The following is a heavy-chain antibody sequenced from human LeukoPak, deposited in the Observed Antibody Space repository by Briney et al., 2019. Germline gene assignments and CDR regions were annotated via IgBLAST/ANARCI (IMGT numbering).Heavy chain of an antibody. CDR3: ARGSFCSGNYYYYGMDV. J-gene: IGHJ6*02. V-gene: IGHV3-13*01. D-gene: IGHD3-10*02. Sequence: GGSLRLSCAASGFTFSSYDMHWVRQATGKGLEWVSAIGSAGDTYYPGSVKGRFTISRENAKNSLFLQMNSLRAGDTAVYYCARGSFCSGNYYYYGMDVWGQGTTVTVSS. CDR2: IGSAGDT. CDR1: GFTFSSYD.